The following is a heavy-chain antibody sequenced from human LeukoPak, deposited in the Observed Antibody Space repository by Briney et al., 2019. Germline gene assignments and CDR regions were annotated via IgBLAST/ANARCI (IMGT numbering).Heavy chain of an antibody. Sequence: GASVKVSCKASGGTFSSYAISWVRQAPGQGLEWMGGIIPIFGTANYAQKFQGRVTITADESTSTAYMELSSLRSEDTAVYYYARGGAVEDIVVVPADYNWFDPWGQGTLVTVSS. CDR2: IIPIFGTA. CDR3: ARGGAVEDIVVVPADYNWFDP. V-gene: IGHV1-69*13. D-gene: IGHD2-2*01. J-gene: IGHJ5*02. CDR1: GGTFSSYA.